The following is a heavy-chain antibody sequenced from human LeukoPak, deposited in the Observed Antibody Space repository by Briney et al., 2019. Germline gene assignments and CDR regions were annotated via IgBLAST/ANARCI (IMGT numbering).Heavy chain of an antibody. CDR3: ARRRHGSTHSDY. V-gene: IGHV4-39*01. Sequence: SSETLSLTCTVSAGSISSSGYDWGWLRQPPWKGLEWIGNIYYTGSTYYKRCLNSRFTVSVDSAESQCTLKLCSATTAETAAFYCARRRHGSTHSDYWGQGTLVTLSS. J-gene: IGHJ4*02. D-gene: IGHD6-13*01. CDR1: AGSISSSGYD. CDR2: IYYTGST.